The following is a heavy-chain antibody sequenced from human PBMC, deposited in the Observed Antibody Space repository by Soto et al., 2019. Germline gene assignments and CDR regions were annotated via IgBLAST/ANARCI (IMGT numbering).Heavy chain of an antibody. CDR2: IIPILGIA. V-gene: IGHV1-69*08. CDR1: GGTFSSYT. D-gene: IGHD3-10*01. J-gene: IGHJ4*02. CDR3: ARDSATMVRGVSLIL. Sequence: QVQLVQSGAEVKKPGSSVKVSCKASGGTFSSYTISWVRQAPGQGLEWMGRIIPILGIANYAQKFQGRVTITADKSTSTAYMELSSLRSEDTAVYYCARDSATMVRGVSLILWGQGTLVTVSS.